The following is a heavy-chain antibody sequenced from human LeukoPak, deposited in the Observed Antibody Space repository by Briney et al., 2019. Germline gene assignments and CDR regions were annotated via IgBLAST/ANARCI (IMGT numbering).Heavy chain of an antibody. J-gene: IGHJ3*02. Sequence: PSETLSLTCTVSGGSITSVSHYWGWIRQPPGRGLEWIGYIYYSGGTDYNPSLKSRVTISVDTSKNQFSLKLRAVTAADTAVYYCARHVTISGPYDASDIWGQGTMVTVSP. V-gene: IGHV4-61*05. CDR3: ARHVTISGPYDASDI. D-gene: IGHD5-24*01. CDR2: IYYSGGT. CDR1: GGSITSVSHY.